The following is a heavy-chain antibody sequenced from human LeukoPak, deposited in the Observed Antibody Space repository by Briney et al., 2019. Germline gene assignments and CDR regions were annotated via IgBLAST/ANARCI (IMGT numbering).Heavy chain of an antibody. Sequence: GESLKISCKGSGYSFTSSWIGWVRQMPGKGLELMGIIHLGDSDTRYSPSFQGQVTISADKSISTAYLQWSSLKASDTAMYYCARRELTGRWFDPWGQGTLVTVSS. D-gene: IGHD7-27*01. CDR3: ARRELTGRWFDP. V-gene: IGHV5-51*01. CDR1: GYSFTSSW. J-gene: IGHJ5*02. CDR2: IHLGDSDT.